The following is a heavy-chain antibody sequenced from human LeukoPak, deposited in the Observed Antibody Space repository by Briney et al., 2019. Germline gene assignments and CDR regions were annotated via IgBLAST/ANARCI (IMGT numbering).Heavy chain of an antibody. CDR2: IYISGST. V-gene: IGHV4-4*07. CDR3: ARENSGARKFDF. J-gene: IGHJ4*02. D-gene: IGHD7-27*01. CDR1: GGSISGYF. Sequence: PSETLSLTCTVSGGSISGYFWSWIRQPAGKGLEWIGRIYISGSTNYNPSLNSRVTLSVDTSKNQFSLRLSSVTAADPAVYYCARENSGARKFDFWGQGTLVTVPS.